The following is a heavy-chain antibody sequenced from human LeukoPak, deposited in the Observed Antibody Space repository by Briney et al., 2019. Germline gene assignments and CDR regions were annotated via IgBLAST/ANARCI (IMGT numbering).Heavy chain of an antibody. CDR1: GGSISSHY. CDR3: ARLLDNDSSGHPDTFDM. J-gene: IGHJ3*02. Sequence: PSETLSLTCTVSGGSISSHYWTWIRQPPGKGLEWIGYIYYTGSTRYSPSLQSRLTISLDTSENTFSLKLTSVTAADTAVYYCARLLDNDSSGHPDTFDMWGQGTVVTVSS. CDR2: IYYTGST. D-gene: IGHD3-22*01. V-gene: IGHV4-59*11.